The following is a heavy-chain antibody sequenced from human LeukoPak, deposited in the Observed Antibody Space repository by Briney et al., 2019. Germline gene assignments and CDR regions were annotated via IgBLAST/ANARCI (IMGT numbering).Heavy chain of an antibody. CDR2: IIPNSGAT. Sequence: GASVKVSCKASGYTFTGYPILWVRQAPGQGLEWMGWIIPNSGATTYAQKFQGRVTMTRDTSISTAYMELSRLRSDDTAVYYCAREHNKSTVTTPAGYGYWGQGTLVTVSS. D-gene: IGHD4-17*01. V-gene: IGHV1-2*02. CDR1: GYTFTGYP. J-gene: IGHJ4*02. CDR3: AREHNKSTVTTPAGYGY.